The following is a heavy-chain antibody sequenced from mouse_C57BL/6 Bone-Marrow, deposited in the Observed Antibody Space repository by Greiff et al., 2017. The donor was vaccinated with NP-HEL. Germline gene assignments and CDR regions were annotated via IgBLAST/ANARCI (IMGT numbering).Heavy chain of an antibody. CDR1: GFNIKNTY. J-gene: IGHJ2*01. CDR3: ARHYYGSSYGY. V-gene: IGHV14-3*01. Sequence: VHVKQSVAELVRPGASVKLSCTASGFNIKNTYMHWVKQRPEQGLEWIGRIDPANGNTKYAPKFQGKVTITADTASNTAYLQRSSLTSEDTAIYYCARHYYGSSYGYWGQGTTLTVSS. D-gene: IGHD1-1*01. CDR2: IDPANGNT.